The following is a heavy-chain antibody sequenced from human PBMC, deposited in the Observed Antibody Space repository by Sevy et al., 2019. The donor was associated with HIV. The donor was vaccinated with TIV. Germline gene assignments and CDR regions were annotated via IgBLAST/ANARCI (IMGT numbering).Heavy chain of an antibody. D-gene: IGHD7-27*01. J-gene: IGHJ4*02. CDR3: ARDQLGSIDY. V-gene: IGHV3-30-3*01. CDR2: VSTDGSEI. Sequence: GGSLRLSCAVSGFTFSTYAMHWVRQAPGKGLECVAIVSTDGSEINYADSVKGRFTISRDNSRNTLYLQMNSLGTEETALYYCARDQLGSIDYWGQGTLVTVSS. CDR1: GFTFSTYA.